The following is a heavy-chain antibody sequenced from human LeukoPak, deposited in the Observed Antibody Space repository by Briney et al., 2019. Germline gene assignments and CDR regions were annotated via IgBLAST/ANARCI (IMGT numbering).Heavy chain of an antibody. CDR1: GYTFTSYG. D-gene: IGHD3-10*01. CDR2: ISAYNGNT. CDR3: ARTYYYGSGSYGNWFDP. V-gene: IGHV1-18*01. J-gene: IGHJ5*02. Sequence: GASVKVSCKASGYTFTSYGISWVRQAPGQGLEWMGWISAYNGNTNYAQKLQGRVTMTTDTSTSTAYMELRSLRSDDTAVYYCARTYYYGSGSYGNWFDPWGQGTLVTVSS.